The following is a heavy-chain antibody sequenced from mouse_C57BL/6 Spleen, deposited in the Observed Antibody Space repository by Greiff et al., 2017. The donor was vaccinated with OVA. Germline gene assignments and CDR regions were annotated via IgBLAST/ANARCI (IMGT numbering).Heavy chain of an antibody. CDR2: ISSGGDYI. J-gene: IGHJ4*01. Sequence: EVKLMESGEGLVKPGGSLKLSCAASGFTFSSYAMSWVRQTPEKRLEWVAYISSGGDYIYYADTVKGRFTISRDNARNTLYLQMSSLKSEDTAMYYCTRGGVTTGTPYAMDYWGQGTSVTVSS. CDR3: TRGGVTTGTPYAMDY. D-gene: IGHD2-2*01. CDR1: GFTFSSYA. V-gene: IGHV5-9-1*02.